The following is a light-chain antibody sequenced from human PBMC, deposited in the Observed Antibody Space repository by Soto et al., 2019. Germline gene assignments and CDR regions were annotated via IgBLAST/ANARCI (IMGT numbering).Light chain of an antibody. CDR3: QQYNSYST. V-gene: IGKV1-39*01. CDR2: AAS. Sequence: EIQITQSPASLSASVGDRVTITCRASQSMRTYLNWYQQKPGKAPNLLIHAASSLQSGVPSRFSGSGSGTEFTLTISSLQPDDFATYYCQQYNSYSTFGQGTKVDIK. CDR1: QSMRTY. J-gene: IGKJ1*01.